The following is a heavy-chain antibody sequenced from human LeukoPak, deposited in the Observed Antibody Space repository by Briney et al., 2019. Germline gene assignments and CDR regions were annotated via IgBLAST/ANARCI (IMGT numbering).Heavy chain of an antibody. J-gene: IGHJ4*02. V-gene: IGHV1-8*03. CDR3: ARNVAYTGDFDY. D-gene: IGHD3-16*01. CDR1: GYTFTSYD. Sequence: ASVKVSCKASGYTFTSYDINWVRQATGQGLEWMGWMSPHSGNTGYAQKFRGRVTITRNTSISTAYLELSSLSSEDTAVYYCARNVAYTGDFDYWGQGTLVTVSS. CDR2: MSPHSGNT.